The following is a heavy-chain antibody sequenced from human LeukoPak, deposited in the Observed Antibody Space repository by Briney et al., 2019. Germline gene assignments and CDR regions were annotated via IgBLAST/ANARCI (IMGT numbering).Heavy chain of an antibody. Sequence: GGSLRLSCAASRFTFSSYSMNWVRQAPGKGLEWVSGISWKSGNIVYADSVKGRFTISRDNGKNSLYLQMNSLRAEDTALYYCAKDSRAAAGRGWFDPWGQGTLVTVSS. CDR2: ISWKSGNI. V-gene: IGHV3-9*01. J-gene: IGHJ5*02. D-gene: IGHD6-13*01. CDR3: AKDSRAAAGRGWFDP. CDR1: RFTFSSYS.